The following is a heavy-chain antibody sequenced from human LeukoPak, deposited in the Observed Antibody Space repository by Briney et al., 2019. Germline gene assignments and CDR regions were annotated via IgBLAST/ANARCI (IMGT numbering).Heavy chain of an antibody. CDR1: GFTFSSYA. D-gene: IGHD3-22*01. CDR2: ISSNGGST. Sequence: GGSLRLSCAASGFTFSSYAMHWVRQAPGKGLEYVSAISSNGGSTYYANSVKGRFTISRDNSKNTLYLQMGSLRAEDMAVYYFARASHSSGYSGYFDLWGRGTLVTVSS. V-gene: IGHV3-64*01. CDR3: ARASHSSGYSGYFDL. J-gene: IGHJ2*01.